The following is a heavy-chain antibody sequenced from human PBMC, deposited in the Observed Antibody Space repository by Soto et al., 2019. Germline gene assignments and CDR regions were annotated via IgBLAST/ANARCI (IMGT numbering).Heavy chain of an antibody. V-gene: IGHV1-69*13. D-gene: IGHD3-22*01. CDR1: GGTFSSYA. Sequence: GASVKVSCKASGGTFSSYAISWVRQAPGQGLEWMGGIIPIFGTANYAQKFQGRVTITADESTSTAYMELSSLRSEDTAVYYCARSLKTEITMIVVVADAFDIWGQGTKVSVSS. J-gene: IGHJ3*02. CDR3: ARSLKTEITMIVVVADAFDI. CDR2: IIPIFGTA.